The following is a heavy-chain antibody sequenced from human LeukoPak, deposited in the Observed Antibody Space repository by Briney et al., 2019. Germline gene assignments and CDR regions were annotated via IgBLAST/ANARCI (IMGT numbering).Heavy chain of an antibody. V-gene: IGHV3-23*01. CDR2: ITGRGGGT. D-gene: IGHD3-16*01. CDR1: GFTFSNSA. J-gene: IGHJ6*02. CDR3: AKGRGEFPYYGVDV. Sequence: GGSLRLSCAASGFTFSNSAMSWVRQAPGKGLEWVSSITGRGGGTYYADSVRGRFTMSRDNSKNTLYVQMNSLRAEDTAIYYCAKGRGEFPYYGVDVWGQGTTVTVSS.